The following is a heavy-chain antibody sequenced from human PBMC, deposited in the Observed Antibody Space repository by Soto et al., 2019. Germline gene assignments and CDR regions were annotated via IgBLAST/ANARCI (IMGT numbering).Heavy chain of an antibody. CDR2: VSGNNGAS. D-gene: IGHD2-2*01. Sequence: ASVKVSCKASGYTSADFGISWVRQAPGQGPEWMGWVSGNNGASNPAPKVQGRITMTLDTSTGVSYMALRSLRSDDTAIYYCVRDQKYFRVNGNWFDSWGQGTLVTAPQ. CDR1: GYTSADFG. CDR3: VRDQKYFRVNGNWFDS. V-gene: IGHV1-18*04. J-gene: IGHJ5*01.